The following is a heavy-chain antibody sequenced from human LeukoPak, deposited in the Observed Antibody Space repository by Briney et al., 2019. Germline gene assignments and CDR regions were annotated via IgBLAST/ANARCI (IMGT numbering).Heavy chain of an antibody. CDR1: GYTLTELS. V-gene: IGHV1-24*01. CDR3: ATADHYYDSSGYRD. D-gene: IGHD3-22*01. CDR2: FDPEDGET. J-gene: IGHJ4*02. Sequence: ASVKVSCKVSGYTLTELSMHWVRQAPGKGLEWMGGFDPEDGETIYAQKFQGRVTMTEDTSTDTAYMELSSLRSEDTAVYYCATADHYYDSSGYRDWGQGTLVTVSS.